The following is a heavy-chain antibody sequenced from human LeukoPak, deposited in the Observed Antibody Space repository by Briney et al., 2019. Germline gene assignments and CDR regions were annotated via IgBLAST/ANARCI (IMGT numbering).Heavy chain of an antibody. CDR3: ARTKSVVVPAARRGWFDP. V-gene: IGHV4-30-4*08. Sequence: SQTLSLTCTVSGGSISSGDYYWSWIRQPPGKGLEWIGEINHSGSTNYNPSLKSRVTISVDTSKNQFSLKLSSVTAADTAVYYCARTKSVVVPAARRGWFDPWGQGTLVTVSS. J-gene: IGHJ5*02. D-gene: IGHD2-2*01. CDR2: INHSGST. CDR1: GGSISSGDYY.